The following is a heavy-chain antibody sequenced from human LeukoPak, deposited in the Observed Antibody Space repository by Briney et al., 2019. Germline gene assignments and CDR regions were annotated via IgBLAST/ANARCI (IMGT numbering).Heavy chain of an antibody. J-gene: IGHJ3*02. CDR1: GGSFSGYY. CDR2: INHSGST. Sequence: SETLSLTCAVYGGSFSGYYWSWIRQPPGKGLEWIGEINHSGSTNYNPSLKSRVTISVDTSKNQFSLKLSSVTAADTAVYYCARIVGAGDAFDIWGQGTMVTVSS. CDR3: ARIVGAGDAFDI. D-gene: IGHD1-26*01. V-gene: IGHV4-34*01.